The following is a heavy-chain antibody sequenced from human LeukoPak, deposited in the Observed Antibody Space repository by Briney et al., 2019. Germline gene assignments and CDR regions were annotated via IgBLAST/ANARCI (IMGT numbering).Heavy chain of an antibody. V-gene: IGHV4-39*07. CDR3: ARVDGGSCDY. J-gene: IGHJ4*02. CDR1: GGSISSSSAY. CDR2: INHSGST. Sequence: PSETLSLTCTVSGGSISSSSAYCGWIRQPPGKGLEWIGEINHSGSTSYNPSLKSRVIISVDTSKNQFSLKVSSVTAADTAVYYCARVDGGSCDYWGQGTLVTVSS. D-gene: IGHD2-15*01.